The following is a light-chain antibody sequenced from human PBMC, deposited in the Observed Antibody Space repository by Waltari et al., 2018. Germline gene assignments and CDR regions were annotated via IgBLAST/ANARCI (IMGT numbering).Light chain of an antibody. V-gene: IGLV8-61*01. CDR3: VLYMGSGIWV. CDR1: SGSVATSYY. Sequence: QTEVTQEPSFAVSPGGTVTLTRGLNSGSVATSYYPSWSQQTPGQAPRTLIYSTNTRSSRVPDRFSGSILGNKAALTITGAQADDESDYYCVLYMGSGIWVFGGGTKLTVL. J-gene: IGLJ3*02. CDR2: STN.